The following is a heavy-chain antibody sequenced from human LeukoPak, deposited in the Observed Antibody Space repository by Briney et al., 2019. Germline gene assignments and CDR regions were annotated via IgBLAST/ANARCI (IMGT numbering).Heavy chain of an antibody. CDR2: IYYSGST. CDR1: GGSISSYY. J-gene: IGHJ3*02. D-gene: IGHD1-26*01. V-gene: IGHV4-59*01. CDR3: ARDPSIVGALAFDI. Sequence: PSETLSLTCTVSGGSISSYYWSWIRQPPGKGLEWIGYIYYSGSTNYNPSLKSRVTISVDTSKNQLSLKLSSVTAADTAVYYCARDPSIVGALAFDIWGQGTMVTVSS.